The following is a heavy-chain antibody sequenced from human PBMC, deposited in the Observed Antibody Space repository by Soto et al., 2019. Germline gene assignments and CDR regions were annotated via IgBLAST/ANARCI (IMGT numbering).Heavy chain of an antibody. CDR3: ARGGSNDWQVAFDI. J-gene: IGHJ3*02. D-gene: IGHD3-9*01. CDR1: GGSFSTYY. V-gene: IGHV4-34*01. Sequence: QLQQWGAGLLKPSETLSLTCVVSGGSFSTYYYNWIRHAPGKRLEWIGEINHSGNNNYSPSLKSRVTMSLDTSKNQFSLKLTSVTAADTAVYYCARGGSNDWQVAFDIWGQGTMVTVSS. CDR2: INHSGNN.